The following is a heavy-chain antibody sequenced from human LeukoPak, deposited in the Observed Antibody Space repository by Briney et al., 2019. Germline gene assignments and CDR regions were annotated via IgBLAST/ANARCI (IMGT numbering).Heavy chain of an antibody. CDR3: ARYEQRPGVTASDP. Sequence: SGGSLRLSCAASGLTFSRYAMSWVRQAPGKGLVWVSCINPDGSWTLHADSVKGRFAISRDYARNTLYLQMNSLGVEDTAMYYCARYEQRPGVTASDPWSQGTLVTVSS. CDR1: GLTFSRYA. J-gene: IGHJ5*02. CDR2: INPDGSWT. D-gene: IGHD2-21*02. V-gene: IGHV3-74*01.